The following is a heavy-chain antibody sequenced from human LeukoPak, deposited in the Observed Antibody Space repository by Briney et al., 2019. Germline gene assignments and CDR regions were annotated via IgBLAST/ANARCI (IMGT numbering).Heavy chain of an antibody. CDR3: AGRSAAVRDAFDI. J-gene: IGHJ3*02. D-gene: IGHD1-14*01. V-gene: IGHV3-23*01. CDR1: GFTFSSYA. Sequence: GGSLRLSCAASGFTFSSYAMSWVRQAPGKGLEWVSAISGSGGSTYCADSVKGRFTISRDNSKNTLYLQMNSLRAEDTAVYYCAGRSAAVRDAFDIWGQGTMVTVSS. CDR2: ISGSGGST.